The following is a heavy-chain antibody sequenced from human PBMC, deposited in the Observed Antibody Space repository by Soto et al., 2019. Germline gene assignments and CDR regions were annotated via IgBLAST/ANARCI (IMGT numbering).Heavy chain of an antibody. CDR3: AKSYSGSYYFYYGMDV. Sequence: GGSLRLSCAASGLTFSSYGMHWVRQAPGKGLEWVAVISHDGSNKYYADSVKGRFTISRDNSKNTLYLQMNSLRAEDTAVYYCAKSYSGSYYFYYGMDVWGQGTTVTVSS. CDR1: GLTFSSYG. V-gene: IGHV3-30*18. J-gene: IGHJ6*02. CDR2: ISHDGSNK. D-gene: IGHD1-26*01.